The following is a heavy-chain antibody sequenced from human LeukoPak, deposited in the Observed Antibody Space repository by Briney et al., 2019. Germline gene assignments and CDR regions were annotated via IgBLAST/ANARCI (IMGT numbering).Heavy chain of an antibody. V-gene: IGHV4-59*11. CDR2: VFDSWRT. CDR1: GGSMTTHH. CDR3: TTIKRGNIFGYFDF. J-gene: IGHJ4*02. D-gene: IGHD5-18*01. Sequence: SETLSLTCTVSGGSMTTHHWNWIRQTPGKGLEWIGYVFDSWRTKENPSLKSRVTLSEDKSKNQLSLRLRYVPAADTAVYYCTTIKRGNIFGYFDFWGQGILVTVSS.